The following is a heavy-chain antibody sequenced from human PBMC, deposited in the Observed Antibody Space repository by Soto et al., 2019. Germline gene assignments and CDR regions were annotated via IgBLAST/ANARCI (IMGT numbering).Heavy chain of an antibody. CDR2: ITPIFGTA. J-gene: IGHJ6*02. D-gene: IGHD2-2*01. CDR1: GGTFSSYA. Sequence: SVKVSCKASGGTFSSYAISWVRQAPGQGLEWMGGITPIFGTANYAQKFQGRVTITADESTSTAYMELSSLRSEDTAVYYCARDGKVPAATHYYYYGMDVWGQGTTVTVSS. V-gene: IGHV1-69*13. CDR3: ARDGKVPAATHYYYYGMDV.